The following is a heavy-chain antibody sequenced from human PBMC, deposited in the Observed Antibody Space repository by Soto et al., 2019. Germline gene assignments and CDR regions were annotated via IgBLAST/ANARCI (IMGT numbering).Heavy chain of an antibody. CDR3: ARRYGGNLDY. CDR2: ISYSGST. V-gene: IGHV4-59*08. D-gene: IGHD1-26*01. CDR1: GGSINGYY. J-gene: IGHJ4*02. Sequence: SETLSLTCTVSGGSINGYYWSWIRQPPGKGLEWIGYISYSGSTNYNPSLKSRVTISVDTSKNQFSLKLSSVTAADTAVYYCARRYGGNLDYWGQGTLVTVSS.